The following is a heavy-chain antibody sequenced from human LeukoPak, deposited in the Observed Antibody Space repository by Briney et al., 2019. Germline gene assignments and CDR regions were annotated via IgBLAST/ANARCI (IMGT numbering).Heavy chain of an antibody. CDR3: ARRMLEARQSSATNWFDT. CDR1: GGSPSSYS. J-gene: IGHJ5*02. Sequence: SETLSLTCSVSGGSPSSYSWSWIRQPPGKGLEWIGRIYASGATIYNPSLQSRISISVDTSNNPLSLHLTSVTAADTAVYYCARRMLEARQSSATNWFDTWGQGTLVTVPS. D-gene: IGHD3-16*01. CDR2: IYASGAT. V-gene: IGHV4-4*07.